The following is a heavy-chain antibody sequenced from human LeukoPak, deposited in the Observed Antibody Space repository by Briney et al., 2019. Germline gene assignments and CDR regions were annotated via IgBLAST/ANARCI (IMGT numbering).Heavy chain of an antibody. CDR1: GFTFSSYS. V-gene: IGHV3-48*04. CDR3: ARRVNYFGSGEWGPFDY. J-gene: IGHJ4*02. D-gene: IGHD3-10*01. CDR2: ISSSSSTI. Sequence: GGSLRLSCVASGFTFSSYSMNWVRQAPGKGLEWVSYISSSSSTIYYADSVKGRFTISRDNAKNSLYLQMNSLRAEDTAVYYCARRVNYFGSGEWGPFDYWGQGTLVTVSS.